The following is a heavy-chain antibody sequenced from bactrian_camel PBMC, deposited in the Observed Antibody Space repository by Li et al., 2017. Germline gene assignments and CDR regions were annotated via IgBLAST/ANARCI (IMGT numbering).Heavy chain of an antibody. CDR3: AGTLRSCTTWSPGWWMY. Sequence: HVQLVESGGGSVQTGGSLKLSCAASEYTYSSYCMAWFRQAPGKEREGVAQIYTEGGKTFYADSVKGRFTITQDNAKNTLYLQMTSLKPEDTAMYYCAGTLRSCTTWSPGWWMYWGQGTQVTVS. D-gene: IGHD7*01. CDR2: IYTEGGKT. J-gene: IGHJ4*01. CDR1: EYTYSSYC. V-gene: IGHV3S1*01.